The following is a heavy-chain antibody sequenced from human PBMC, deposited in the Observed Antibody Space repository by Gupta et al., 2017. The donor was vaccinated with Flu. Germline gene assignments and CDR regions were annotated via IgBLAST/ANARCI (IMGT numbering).Heavy chain of an antibody. CDR3: ARLREYRGYDRAAFDL. D-gene: IGHD5-12*01. J-gene: IGHJ4*02. CDR2: ISQSGDTK. V-gene: IGHV3-11*01. Sequence: MSWIRQAPGKGLEWISFISQSGDTKEYADSGQGRFTISRDNVKKTLYLQMETLRHEDTATYFCARLREYRGYDRAAFDLWGQGNLVTVSS.